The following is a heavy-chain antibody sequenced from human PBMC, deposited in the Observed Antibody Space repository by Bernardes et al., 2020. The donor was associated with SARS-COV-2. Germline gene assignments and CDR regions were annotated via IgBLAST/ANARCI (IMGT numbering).Heavy chain of an antibody. Sequence: GWSLRLSCAASGFTFSSYWMSWVRQAPGKGLEWVANIKQDGSEKYYVDSVKGRFTISRDNAKNSLYLQMNSLRAEDTAVYYCASVMATWDRGLFSNTYYFYGMDVWGQGTTVTVSS. D-gene: IGHD3-10*01. CDR3: ASVMATWDRGLFSNTYYFYGMDV. V-gene: IGHV3-7*01. CDR1: GFTFSSYW. CDR2: IKQDGSEK. J-gene: IGHJ6*02.